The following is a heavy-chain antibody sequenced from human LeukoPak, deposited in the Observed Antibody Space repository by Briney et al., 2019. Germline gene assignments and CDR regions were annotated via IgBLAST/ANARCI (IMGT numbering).Heavy chain of an antibody. CDR3: ARDLYDSSGFDAFDF. Sequence: SETLSLTCTVSGGSISSYYWSWIRQPPGKGLEWIGYIYYSGSTDYNPSLKSRVTISVDTSKNQFSLKLSSVTAADTAVYYCARDLYDSSGFDAFDFWGQGTMVTVSS. CDR2: IYYSGST. J-gene: IGHJ3*01. V-gene: IGHV4-59*01. CDR1: GGSISSYY. D-gene: IGHD3-22*01.